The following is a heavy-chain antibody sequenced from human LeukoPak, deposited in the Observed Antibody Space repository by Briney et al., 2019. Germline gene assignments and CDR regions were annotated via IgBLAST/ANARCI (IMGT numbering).Heavy chain of an antibody. J-gene: IGHJ4*02. D-gene: IGHD5-18*01. CDR1: GFTFSSYS. V-gene: IGHV3-21*01. CDR3: ARGGRSYGTTDDY. Sequence: GGSLRLSRAASGFTFSSYSMTWVRQAPGKGLEWVSSISSSSSYIYYADSVKGRFTISRDNAKNSLYLQMNSLRAEDTAVYYCARGGRSYGTTDDYWGQGTLVTVSS. CDR2: ISSSSSYI.